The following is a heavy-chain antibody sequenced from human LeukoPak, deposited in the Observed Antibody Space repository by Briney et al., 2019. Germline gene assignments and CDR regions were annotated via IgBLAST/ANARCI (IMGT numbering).Heavy chain of an antibody. Sequence: SETLSLTCTVSGDSISSGDYYWRWIRQPAGKGLEWIGRISSSGSTNYNPSLKSRVTISVDTSKNQFSLKLSSVTAADTAVYFCARGPYSYDSSGAFDIWGQGTMVTVSS. CDR3: ARGPYSYDSSGAFDI. CDR1: GDSISSGDYY. J-gene: IGHJ3*02. CDR2: ISSSGST. D-gene: IGHD3-22*01. V-gene: IGHV4-61*02.